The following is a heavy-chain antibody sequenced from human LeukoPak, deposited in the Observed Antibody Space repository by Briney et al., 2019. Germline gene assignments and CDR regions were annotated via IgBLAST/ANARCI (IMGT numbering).Heavy chain of an antibody. Sequence: GGSLRLSCAASGFTVSARYMNWVRQAPGKGLEWLSVINSGGTTDYTDSVKGRFTISRDNAKNTLYLQMNSLRAEDTAVYYCARVLGAVAGTSSHFDYWGQGTLVTVSS. CDR1: GFTVSARY. J-gene: IGHJ4*02. CDR3: ARVLGAVAGTSSHFDY. D-gene: IGHD6-19*01. V-gene: IGHV3-66*01. CDR2: INSGGTT.